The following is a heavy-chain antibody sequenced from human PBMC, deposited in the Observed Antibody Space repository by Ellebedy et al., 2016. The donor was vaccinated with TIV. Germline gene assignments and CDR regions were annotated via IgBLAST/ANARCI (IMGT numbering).Heavy chain of an antibody. CDR2: TYYRSKWYS. V-gene: IGHV6-1*01. J-gene: IGHJ4*02. D-gene: IGHD3-16*02. Sequence: SQTLSLTCAISGDSVSNNNAAWNWIRQSPSRGLEWLGRTYYRSKWYSDSAESVRSRISVNADTAENHFYLQLKSVTPKYTGVHFCARGTSGTFLSLFEYWGQGTLVTVPS. CDR1: GDSVSNNNAA. CDR3: ARGTSGTFLSLFEY.